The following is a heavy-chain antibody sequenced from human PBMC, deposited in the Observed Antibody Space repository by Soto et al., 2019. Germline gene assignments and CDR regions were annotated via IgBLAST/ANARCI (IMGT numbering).Heavy chain of an antibody. CDR3: AREDYYDTGYYVV. Sequence: SETLSLTCTVSSRSMSCYYWSWIRQPAGERLEWIGRIYTSGTTDFNPSLKGRVTMSVDTSKNQFSLKLTSVTAADTALYYCAREDYYDTGYYVVWGQGTQVTVSS. CDR2: IYTSGTT. CDR1: SRSMSCYY. D-gene: IGHD3-9*01. V-gene: IGHV4-4*07. J-gene: IGHJ4*02.